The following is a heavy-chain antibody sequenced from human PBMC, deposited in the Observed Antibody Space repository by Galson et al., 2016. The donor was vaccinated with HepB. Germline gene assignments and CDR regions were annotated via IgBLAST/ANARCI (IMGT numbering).Heavy chain of an antibody. V-gene: IGHV3-33*06. Sequence: SLRLSCAASGFTFSSYGMHWVRQSPGKGLEWVAVIWYDGTYKESADAVKGRFSISRDNSKNTVYLQMNSLRPDDTAVYYCAKPNTPPDYYGSGSFFDYWGQGTLVTVPS. CDR3: AKPNTPPDYYGSGSFFDY. CDR2: IWYDGTYK. CDR1: GFTFSSYG. D-gene: IGHD3-10*01. J-gene: IGHJ4*02.